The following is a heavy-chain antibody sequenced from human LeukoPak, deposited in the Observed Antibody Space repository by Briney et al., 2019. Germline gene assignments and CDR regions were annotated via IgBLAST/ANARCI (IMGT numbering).Heavy chain of an antibody. Sequence: SETLSLTCTVSGGSISSYYWSWIRQPPGKGLERIGYIYYSGSTNYNPSLKSRVTISVDTSKNQFSLKLSSVTAADTAVYYCARVQWLANWFDPWGQGTLVTVSS. CDR2: IYYSGST. D-gene: IGHD6-19*01. CDR3: ARVQWLANWFDP. J-gene: IGHJ5*02. CDR1: GGSISSYY. V-gene: IGHV4-59*01.